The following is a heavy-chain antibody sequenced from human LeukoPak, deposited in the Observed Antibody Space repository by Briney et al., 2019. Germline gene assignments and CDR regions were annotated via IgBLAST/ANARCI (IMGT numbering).Heavy chain of an antibody. CDR1: GGSISGYY. V-gene: IGHV4-59*01. D-gene: IGHD5-24*01. J-gene: IGHJ4*02. CDR2: IYYSGST. CDR3: ARGALATKTRFDY. Sequence: SETLALTCTGSGGSISGYYWSWIRQPPGKGLEGIGYIYYSGSTKYNPSLKSRVTISVDASKNQFTLRLSSLTAADTAVYYCARGALATKTRFDYWGQGTLVTVSS.